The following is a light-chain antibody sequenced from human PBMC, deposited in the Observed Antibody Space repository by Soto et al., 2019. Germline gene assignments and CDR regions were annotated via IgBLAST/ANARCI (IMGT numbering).Light chain of an antibody. CDR3: QQSYSAPWT. J-gene: IGKJ1*01. CDR2: AAS. CDR1: QSSINH. Sequence: DIQITPSPSSLSASVGDRVTITCLASQSSINHLNWYQQKAGKVPKVLIYAASSLESGVPSRFSGSGSGTDFTLTISSLQPEDFATYYCQQSYSAPWTFGQGTKVDIK. V-gene: IGKV1-39*01.